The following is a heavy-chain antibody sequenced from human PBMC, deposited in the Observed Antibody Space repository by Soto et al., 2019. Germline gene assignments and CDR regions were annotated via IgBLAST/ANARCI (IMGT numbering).Heavy chain of an antibody. V-gene: IGHV1-69*12. Sequence: QVQLVQSGAEVKKPGSSVKVSCKASGGTFSSYAISWVRQAPGQGLEWMGGIIPIFGTANYAQKFQGRVTITADESTSTAYMELSSLRSEDTAVYYGARGGNRVRGVRNWFDPWGQGTLVTVSS. CDR2: IIPIFGTA. CDR3: ARGGNRVRGVRNWFDP. D-gene: IGHD3-10*01. CDR1: GGTFSSYA. J-gene: IGHJ5*02.